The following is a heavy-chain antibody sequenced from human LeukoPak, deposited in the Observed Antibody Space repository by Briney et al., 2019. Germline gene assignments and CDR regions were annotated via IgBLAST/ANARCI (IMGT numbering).Heavy chain of an antibody. CDR2: ISWNSGSI. CDR3: AKDSALAVAGPDY. Sequence: PGGSLKLSCAASGFTFDDYAMHWVRQAPGKGLEWVSGISWNSGSIGYADSVKGRFTISRDNAKNSLYLQMNSLRAEDTALYYCAKDSALAVAGPDYWGQGTLVTVSS. V-gene: IGHV3-9*01. CDR1: GFTFDDYA. J-gene: IGHJ4*02. D-gene: IGHD6-19*01.